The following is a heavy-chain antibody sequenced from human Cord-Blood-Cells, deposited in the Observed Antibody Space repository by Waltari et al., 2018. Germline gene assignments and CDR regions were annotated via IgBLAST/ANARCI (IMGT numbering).Heavy chain of an antibody. CDR1: GGTSISYS. J-gene: IGHJ2*01. Sequence: QVQLVQSGAEVKKPGSSVKVSCKASGGTSISYSISWVRQAPGQGLEWRGGIIPIFGTANYAQKFQGRVTITADESTSTAYMELSSLRSEDTAVYYCAVGFGEWYFDLWGRGTLVTVSS. CDR3: AVGFGEWYFDL. D-gene: IGHD3-10*01. CDR2: IIPIFGTA. V-gene: IGHV1-69*01.